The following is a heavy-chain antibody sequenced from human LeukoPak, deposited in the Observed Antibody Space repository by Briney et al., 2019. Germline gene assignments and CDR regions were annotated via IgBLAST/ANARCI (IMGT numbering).Heavy chain of an antibody. CDR1: GFTFSSYW. V-gene: IGHV3-74*01. J-gene: IGHJ5*02. CDR3: ARGLGYCSSTSCLNWFDH. D-gene: IGHD2-2*01. CDR2: INSDGSRT. Sequence: GGSLRLSCAASGFTFSSYWMHWVRQAPGKGLVWVSRINSDGSRTSYADSVKGRFTISRDNAKNTPYLQMNSLRAEDTAVYYCARGLGYCSSTSCLNWFDHWGQGTLVTVSS.